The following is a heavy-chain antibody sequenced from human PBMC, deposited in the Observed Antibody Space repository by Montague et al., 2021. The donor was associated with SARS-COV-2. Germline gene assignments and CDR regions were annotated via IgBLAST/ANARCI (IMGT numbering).Heavy chain of an antibody. CDR1: GGSNSSGGYY. CDR3: ARDVGWYSSSWFDY. CDR2: IYYSGST. D-gene: IGHD6-13*01. J-gene: IGHJ4*02. Sequence: TLSLTCTVSGGSNSSGGYYWSWLRQHPGKGLEWFWYIYYSGSTYYXXXLKSRVTISVDTSKNQFSLKLSSVTAADTAVYYCARDVGWYSSSWFDYWGQGTLVTVSS. V-gene: IGHV4-31*03.